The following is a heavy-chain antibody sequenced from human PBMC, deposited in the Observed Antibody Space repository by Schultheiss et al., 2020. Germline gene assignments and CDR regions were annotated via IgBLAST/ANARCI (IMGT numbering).Heavy chain of an antibody. V-gene: IGHV4-59*12. CDR3: ARSLGSGSYWGY. CDR1: GGSISSYY. Sequence: SETLSLTCTVSGGSISSYYWSWIRQPPGKGLEWIGYIYYSGSTNYNPSLKSRVTISVDKSKNQFSLKLSSVTAADTAVYYCARSLGSGSYWGYWGQGTLVNVSS. D-gene: IGHD3-10*01. J-gene: IGHJ4*02. CDR2: IYYSGST.